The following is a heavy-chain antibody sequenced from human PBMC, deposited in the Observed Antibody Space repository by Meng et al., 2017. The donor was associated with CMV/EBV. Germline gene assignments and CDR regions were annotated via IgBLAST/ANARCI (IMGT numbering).Heavy chain of an antibody. CDR3: ARDYLIAAAGTNYYYGMDV. J-gene: IGHJ6*02. D-gene: IGHD6-13*01. Sequence: ASVKVSCKASGYIFTGYYMHWVRQAPGQGLEWMGWINPNSGGTNYAQKFQGRVTMTRDTSISTAYMELSRLRSDDTAVYYCARDYLIAAAGTNYYYGMDVWGQGTTVTVSS. CDR1: GYIFTGYY. CDR2: INPNSGGT. V-gene: IGHV1-2*02.